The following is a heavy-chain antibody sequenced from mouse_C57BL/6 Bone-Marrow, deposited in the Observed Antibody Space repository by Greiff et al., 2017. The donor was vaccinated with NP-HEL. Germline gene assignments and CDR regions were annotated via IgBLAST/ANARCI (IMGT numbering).Heavy chain of an antibody. D-gene: IGHD2-3*01. V-gene: IGHV1-81*01. CDR1: GYTFTSYG. Sequence: VQLQQSGAELARPGASVKLSCKASGYTFTSYGISWVKQRTGRGLEWIGEIYPRSGNTYYNEKFKGKATLTADKSSSTAYMELRSLTSEDSAVYFCARRADGYSGYWGQGTTLTVSS. J-gene: IGHJ2*01. CDR2: IYPRSGNT. CDR3: ARRADGYSGY.